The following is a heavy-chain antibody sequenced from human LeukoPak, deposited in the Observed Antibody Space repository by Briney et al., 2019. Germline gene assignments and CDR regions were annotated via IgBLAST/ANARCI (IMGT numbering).Heavy chain of an antibody. Sequence: GGSLRLSCAASGLTFSSYEMNWVRQAPGKGLEGVSYISSSGSTIYYADSVKGRFTISRDNAKNTLYLQMNSLRAEDTAVYYCARWGTPSSGYDYWGQGTLVTVSS. D-gene: IGHD3-22*01. CDR2: ISSSGSTI. CDR3: ARWGTPSSGYDY. V-gene: IGHV3-48*03. J-gene: IGHJ4*02. CDR1: GLTFSSYE.